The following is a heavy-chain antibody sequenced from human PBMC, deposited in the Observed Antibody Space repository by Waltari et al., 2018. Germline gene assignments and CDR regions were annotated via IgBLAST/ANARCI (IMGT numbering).Heavy chain of an antibody. D-gene: IGHD6-19*01. CDR2: ISGSGGST. J-gene: IGHJ3*02. V-gene: IGHV3-23*01. Sequence: EVQLLESGGGLVQPGGSLRLSCAASGFTFSSYAMSWVRQAPGKGLEWVSAISGSGGSTYYADSVKGRLTISRDKSKNTRYLQMNSLRAEDTAVYYCAKVGSIAVPLDAFDIWGQGTMVTVSS. CDR1: GFTFSSYA. CDR3: AKVGSIAVPLDAFDI.